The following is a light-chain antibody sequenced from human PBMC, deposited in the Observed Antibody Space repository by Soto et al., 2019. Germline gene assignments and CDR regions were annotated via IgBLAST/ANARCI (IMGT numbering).Light chain of an antibody. CDR2: GAS. J-gene: IGKJ2*01. CDR3: LQYYNEPEYS. CDR1: QSVGSS. V-gene: IGKV3-15*01. Sequence: EMVLTQSPVTLSVSPGEGATLSCRASQSVGSSLALYHKTPGQPPRILIFGASTRVSGVPARFSGSGSGTSCTLTISWLLSDDFAVDYCLQYYNEPEYSFGQGTTLEIK.